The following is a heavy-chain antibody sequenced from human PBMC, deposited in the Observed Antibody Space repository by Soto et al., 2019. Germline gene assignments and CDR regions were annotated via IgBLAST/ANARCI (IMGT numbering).Heavy chain of an antibody. V-gene: IGHV4-59*08. CDR3: ARSSQYSYDSSEGNFDS. CDR1: GDSSSSDY. CDR2: IYYSGGT. D-gene: IGHD3-22*01. Sequence: SETLSLTCSVSGDSSSSDYWSWIRQPPGKGLEWIGYIYYSGGTYYNPSLKSRVTISIDRSKNQVSLKLSSVTAADTAVYYCARSSQYSYDSSEGNFDSWGRGTLVTVSS. J-gene: IGHJ4*02.